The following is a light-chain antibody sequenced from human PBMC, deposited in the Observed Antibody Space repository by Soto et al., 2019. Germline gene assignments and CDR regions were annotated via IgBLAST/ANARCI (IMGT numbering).Light chain of an antibody. CDR1: QAVNTR. CDR3: QQYGRSQWT. V-gene: IGKV3-20*01. CDR2: LTS. Sequence: EIVLTQSPSALSSFPCDRVTLSCRASQAVNTRLAWYQHKPGQAPRLLIYLTSNRAAGIPARFSGSGSGTDFTLTISRLEPEDFAVYYCQQYGRSQWTFGQGTKVDIK. J-gene: IGKJ1*01.